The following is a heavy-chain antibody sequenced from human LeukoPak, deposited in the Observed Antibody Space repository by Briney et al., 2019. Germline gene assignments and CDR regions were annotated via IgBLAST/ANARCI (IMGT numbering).Heavy chain of an antibody. D-gene: IGHD6-19*01. CDR2: IKQDGSEK. Sequence: GGSLRLSCAASGFTFSSYWMSWVRQAPGKGLEWVANIKQDGSEKYYVDSVKGRFTISRDNAKNSLYLQMNSLRAEDTAVYYCARDRVYSSGWYDYWGQGTLVTVSS. CDR1: GFTFSSYW. V-gene: IGHV3-7*03. CDR3: ARDRVYSSGWYDY. J-gene: IGHJ4*02.